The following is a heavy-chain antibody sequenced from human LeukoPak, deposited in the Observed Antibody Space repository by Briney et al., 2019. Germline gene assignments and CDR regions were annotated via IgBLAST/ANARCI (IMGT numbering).Heavy chain of an antibody. D-gene: IGHD3-9*01. Sequence: PSETLSLTCTVSGGSISRSNDYWAWIRQPPGKGLEWIGNIYYSGTTYCNPSLKSRVTISVDMSKNQFSLKLSSVTASDTAVYYCARLLGSDWSFDYWGQGSLVTVSS. CDR1: GGSISRSNDY. V-gene: IGHV4-39*01. CDR3: ARLLGSDWSFDY. CDR2: IYYSGTT. J-gene: IGHJ4*02.